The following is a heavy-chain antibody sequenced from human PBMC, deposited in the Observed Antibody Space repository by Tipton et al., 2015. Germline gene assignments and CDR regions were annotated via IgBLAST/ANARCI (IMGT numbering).Heavy chain of an antibody. CDR2: IYYSGST. D-gene: IGHD5-12*01. J-gene: IGHJ4*02. CDR1: GGSVSSGTYY. V-gene: IGHV4-61*03. Sequence: TLSLTCTVSGGSVSSGTYYWSWIRQPPGKGLEWIGYIYYSGSTNYNPSLKSRVTMSVDTSKNYFSLKVTSLTAADTAVYYCARVSNSGYDNGSIYWGQGILVTVSS. CDR3: ARVSNSGYDNGSIY.